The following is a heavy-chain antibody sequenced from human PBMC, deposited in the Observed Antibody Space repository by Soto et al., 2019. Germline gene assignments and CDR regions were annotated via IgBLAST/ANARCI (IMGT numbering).Heavy chain of an antibody. D-gene: IGHD3-3*01. CDR3: ARGGGYYDFIDV. J-gene: IGHJ6*02. CDR2: IYYSGST. Sequence: SETLSLTCTVSGVSVSSGSYYWSWIRQPPGKGLGWIGYIYYSGSTNYNPSLKSRVTISVDTSKNQFSLKLSSVTAADTAVYYCARGGGYYDFIDVWGQGTTVTVSS. V-gene: IGHV4-61*01. CDR1: GVSVSSGSYY.